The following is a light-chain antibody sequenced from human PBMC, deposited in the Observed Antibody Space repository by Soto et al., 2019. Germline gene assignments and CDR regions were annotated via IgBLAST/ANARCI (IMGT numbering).Light chain of an antibody. V-gene: IGKV4-1*01. CDR2: WAF. CDR3: QQYYSTPLT. CDR1: QSVLYSSNNKNY. J-gene: IGKJ4*01. Sequence: DIVMTQSPDSLAVSLCERAAINCKSSQSVLYSSNNKNYLAWYQQKPGQPPRLLIYWAFTRESGVPDRFSGSGSGTDFTLTISSLQAEDVAVYYCQQYYSTPLTFGGGTKVEIK.